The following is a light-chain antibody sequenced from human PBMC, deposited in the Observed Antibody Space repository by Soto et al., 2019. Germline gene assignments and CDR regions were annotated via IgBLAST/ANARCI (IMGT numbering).Light chain of an antibody. CDR3: VLYMGGGVWV. CDR1: SGSVSTSYY. Sequence: QAVVTQEPSFSVSPGRTITLTCGLTSGSVSTSYYPSWYQQTPGQAPRTLIYNTNTRSPGVPDRFSGSILGNKAALTITGAQADDESDYYCVLYMGGGVWVFGGGTKVTVL. J-gene: IGLJ3*02. CDR2: NTN. V-gene: IGLV8-61*01.